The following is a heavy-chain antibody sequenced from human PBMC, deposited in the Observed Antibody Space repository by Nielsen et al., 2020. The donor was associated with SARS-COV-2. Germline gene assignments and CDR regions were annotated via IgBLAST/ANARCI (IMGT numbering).Heavy chain of an antibody. CDR3: ARDGSPWEYFYYGLDV. Sequence: GGSLRLSCAASGFTFSSYAMHWVRQAPGKGLEWVATINPDGSEKYYVDSVKGRFTISRDNAKNSLYLQMNRLRAEDTAVFYCARDGSPWEYFYYGLDVWGPGTTVTVSS. CDR2: INPDGSEK. D-gene: IGHD1-26*01. J-gene: IGHJ6*02. CDR1: GFTFSSYA. V-gene: IGHV3-7*03.